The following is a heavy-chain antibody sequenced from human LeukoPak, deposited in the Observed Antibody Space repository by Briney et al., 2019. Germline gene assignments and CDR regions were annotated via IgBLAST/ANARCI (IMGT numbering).Heavy chain of an antibody. CDR3: VRQYAS. CDR1: GFTFGDHI. D-gene: IGHD2-2*01. CDR2: VSGSGSTV. J-gene: IGHJ5*02. V-gene: IGHV3-48*01. Sequence: GGSLGLSCAASGFTFGDHIMNWVRQLPGKRLEWVAYVSGSGSTVYYADSVKGRFTVSRDNGKSSLYLQMNSLRVEDTALYYCVRQYASWGQGTLVTVSS.